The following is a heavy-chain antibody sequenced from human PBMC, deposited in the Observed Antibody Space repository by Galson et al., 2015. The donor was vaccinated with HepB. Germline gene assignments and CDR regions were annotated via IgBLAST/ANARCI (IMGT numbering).Heavy chain of an antibody. CDR1: GDSISSFH. CDR2: GYNSGRT. Sequence: QVQLQESGPGRVKPSETLSLTCTVSGDSISSFHWSWIRQPPGRGLEWMASGYNSGRTVYNPPLRSPITISVDTSKNQISLKLTSMTAADTAVYYCARESLRGGWGSGFDYWGQGTLVTVSS. CDR3: ARESLRGGWGSGFDY. D-gene: IGHD6-19*01. J-gene: IGHJ4*02. V-gene: IGHV4-59*01.